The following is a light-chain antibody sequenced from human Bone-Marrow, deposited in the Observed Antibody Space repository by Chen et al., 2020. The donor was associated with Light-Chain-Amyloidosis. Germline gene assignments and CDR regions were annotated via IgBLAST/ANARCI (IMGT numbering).Light chain of an antibody. Sequence: QSALTQPASVSGSSGQSITISCTGTSCDVGGDNHVSWYQQSPAKAPILIIYEVTNRPSWAPDRCSGSKSNNTASLTISELQTEDEADYFCSSYTITNTLVFGSGTRVTVL. V-gene: IGLV2-14*01. CDR3: SSYTITNTLV. CDR1: SCDVGGDNH. CDR2: EVT. J-gene: IGLJ1*01.